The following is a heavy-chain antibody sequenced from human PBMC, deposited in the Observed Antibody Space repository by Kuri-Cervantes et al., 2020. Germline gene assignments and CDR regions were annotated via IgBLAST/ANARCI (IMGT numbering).Heavy chain of an antibody. J-gene: IGHJ4*02. CDR1: GFTFSSYS. Sequence: GESLKISCAASGFTFSSYSKNWVRQAPGKGLEWVSSISSSSSYIYYADSVKGRFTISRDNAKNSLYLQMNSLRAEDTAVYYCARVAVTTDFDYWGQGTLVTVSS. CDR2: ISSSSSYI. D-gene: IGHD4-17*01. CDR3: ARVAVTTDFDY. V-gene: IGHV3-21*01.